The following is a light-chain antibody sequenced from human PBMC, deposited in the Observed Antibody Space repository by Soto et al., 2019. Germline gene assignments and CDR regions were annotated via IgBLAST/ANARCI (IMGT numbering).Light chain of an antibody. CDR2: DVS. J-gene: IGLJ2*01. CDR3: SSYTSSSTLV. CDR1: SSDVGGYNY. Sequence: QSALTQPASVSGSPGQSITISCTGTSSDVGGYNYVTWYQQHAGKAPKVMIYDVSDRPSGVSNRFSGSKSGNTASLTISGLQAEDEADYYCSSYTSSSTLVFGGGTKLTV. V-gene: IGLV2-14*03.